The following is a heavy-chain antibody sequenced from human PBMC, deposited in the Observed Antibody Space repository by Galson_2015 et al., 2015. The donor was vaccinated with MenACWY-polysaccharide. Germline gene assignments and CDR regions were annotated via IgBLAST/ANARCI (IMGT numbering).Heavy chain of an antibody. J-gene: IGHJ4*02. CDR1: GFNFNNHG. V-gene: IGHV3-33*01. D-gene: IGHD3-10*01. Sequence: SLRLSCAASGFNFNNHGMHWVRQAPGKGLEWVALIWYDGSKEYYAGSVKGRFTISKDNSKNTVYLQMNSLRAEETAVYYCARALRGITVDDWGQGTLVAVSS. CDR3: ARALRGITVDD. CDR2: IWYDGSKE.